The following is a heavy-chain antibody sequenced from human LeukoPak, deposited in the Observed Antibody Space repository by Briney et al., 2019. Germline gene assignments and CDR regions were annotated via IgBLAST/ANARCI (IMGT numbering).Heavy chain of an antibody. V-gene: IGHV3-21*01. CDR2: INSSSSYI. Sequence: GGSLRLSCAASGFTFSIYSMNWVRQAPRKGLEWVSSINSSSSYIYYADSVKGRFTISRDNAKNSLYLQMNSLRAEDTAVYYCARDSAGPIDYWGQGTLVTVSS. J-gene: IGHJ4*02. CDR1: GFTFSIYS. CDR3: ARDSAGPIDY.